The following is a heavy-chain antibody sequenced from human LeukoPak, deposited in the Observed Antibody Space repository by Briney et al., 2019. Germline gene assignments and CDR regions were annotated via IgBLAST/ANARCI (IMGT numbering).Heavy chain of an antibody. J-gene: IGHJ4*02. CDR2: ISTYNGNT. V-gene: IGHV1-18*04. Sequence: ASVKISCKASGYTFTSYGISWVRQAPGQGLEWMGWISTYNGNTKYAQSLQGRVTMTTATSTRTAYMELRSLRSDDTAVYYCARGGNSYDYWGRGTLVTVSS. CDR1: GYTFTSYG. CDR3: ARGGNSYDY. D-gene: IGHD5-18*01.